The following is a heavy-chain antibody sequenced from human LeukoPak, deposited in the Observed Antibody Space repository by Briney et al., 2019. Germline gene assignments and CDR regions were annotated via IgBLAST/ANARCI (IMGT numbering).Heavy chain of an antibody. D-gene: IGHD2-2*01. CDR2: ISGSGGST. CDR1: GLTFSSYA. J-gene: IGHJ4*02. CDR3: AKDKSVVPASHDY. V-gene: IGHV3-23*01. Sequence: GGSLRLSCAASGLTFSSYAMSWVRQAPGKGLEWVSAISGSGGSTYYADSVKGRFTISRDNSKNTLYLQMNSLRAEDTAVYYCAKDKSVVPASHDYWGQGTLVTVSS.